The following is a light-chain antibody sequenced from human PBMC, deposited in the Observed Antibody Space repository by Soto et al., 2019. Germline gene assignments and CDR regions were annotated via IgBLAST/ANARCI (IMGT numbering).Light chain of an antibody. CDR1: QSISSW. V-gene: IGKV1-5*01. CDR2: DAS. J-gene: IGKJ1*01. CDR3: QQYNSNSWT. Sequence: DIQMTQSPSTLSASVGDRVTITCRASQSISSWLAWYQQKPGKAPKLLIYDASSLESGVPSRFSGRGSGTEFTLTISSLQPDDFATYYCQQYNSNSWTFGQGTKVEIK.